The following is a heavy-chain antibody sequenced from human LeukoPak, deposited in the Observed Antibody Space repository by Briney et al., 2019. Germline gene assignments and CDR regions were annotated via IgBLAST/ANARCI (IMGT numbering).Heavy chain of an antibody. CDR2: IYPGDSDT. V-gene: IGHV5-51*01. J-gene: IGHJ4*02. CDR1: GYSFANYW. CDR3: ARFAYGSDYFPGHY. D-gene: IGHD3-22*01. Sequence: GESLKISCKGSGYSFANYWIGWVRPMPGKGLEWMGIIYPGDSDTRYNPSFQGQVTVSADKSISTAYLQWSSLKASDTAMYYCARFAYGSDYFPGHYWGQGTLVTVSS.